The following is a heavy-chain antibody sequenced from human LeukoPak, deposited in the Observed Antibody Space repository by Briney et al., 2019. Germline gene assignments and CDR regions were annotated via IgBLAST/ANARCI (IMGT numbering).Heavy chain of an antibody. J-gene: IGHJ4*02. Sequence: GASVKVFCKASGGTFSSYAISWVRQAPGQGLEWMGGIIPIFGTANYAQKFQGRVTITADESTSTAYMELSSLRSEDTAVYYCARASGRRGYFDYWGQGTLVTVSS. CDR1: GGTFSSYA. D-gene: IGHD1-26*01. V-gene: IGHV1-69*13. CDR2: IIPIFGTA. CDR3: ARASGRRGYFDY.